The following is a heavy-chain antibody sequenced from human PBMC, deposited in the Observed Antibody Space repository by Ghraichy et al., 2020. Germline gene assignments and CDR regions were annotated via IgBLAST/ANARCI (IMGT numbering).Heavy chain of an antibody. CDR1: GGSISTTTYY. CDR2: IYFSGST. Sequence: SETLSLTCTVSGGSISTTTYYWGWIRQPPGKGLEWIGSIYFSGSTYYNPSLRSRVTMSVDTSMNQFSLKLSSVTAADTAVYYCARLYALQGSSGSFTPPGYCGQGTLVTVSS. J-gene: IGHJ4*02. V-gene: IGHV4-39*01. D-gene: IGHD3-10*01. CDR3: ARLYALQGSSGSFTPPGY.